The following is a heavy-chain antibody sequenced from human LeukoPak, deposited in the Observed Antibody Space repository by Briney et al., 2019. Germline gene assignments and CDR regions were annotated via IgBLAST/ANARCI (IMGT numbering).Heavy chain of an antibody. Sequence: GGSLRLSCAASGFTFSNYGMHWVRQAPGKGLEWVAGVSCDGSHKYHADSVKGRFTISRDKSKNTLYLQMNSLRTEDTAVYYCAKDGGRVFDYWGQGTLVTVSS. CDR2: VSCDGSHK. CDR3: AKDGGRVFDY. J-gene: IGHJ4*02. CDR1: GFTFSNYG. D-gene: IGHD2-15*01. V-gene: IGHV3-30*18.